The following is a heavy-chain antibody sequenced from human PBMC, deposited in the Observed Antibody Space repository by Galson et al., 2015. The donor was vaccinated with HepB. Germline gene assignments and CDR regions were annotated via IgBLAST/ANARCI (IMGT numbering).Heavy chain of an antibody. CDR1: GFTFNQYA. CDR2: ISYDGSKT. Sequence: SLRLSCAASGFTFNQYAMHWVRQAPGMGLEWVAVISYDGSKTDYADSVTGRFTISRDNSKNTLYLDANSLRPEDTALYFCARDKYSSGWYYFEYWGQGTLVTVSS. V-gene: IGHV3-30*03. J-gene: IGHJ4*02. CDR3: ARDKYSSGWYYFEY. D-gene: IGHD6-19*01.